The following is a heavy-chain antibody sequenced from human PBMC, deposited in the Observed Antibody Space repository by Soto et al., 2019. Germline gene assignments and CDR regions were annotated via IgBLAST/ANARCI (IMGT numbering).Heavy chain of an antibody. Sequence: QVQLVESGGGVVQPGRSLRLSCATSGFTFSDYGLHWVRQAPGKGLEWVAVISYDGTNIYYAGSVKGRFTISRDDAKNTLYLQMHSLSTEETAVYYCAKDQLTITGHWYFDVWGRGTLVTVSS. D-gene: IGHD5-12*01. V-gene: IGHV3-30*18. CDR3: AKDQLTITGHWYFDV. J-gene: IGHJ2*01. CDR1: GFTFSDYG. CDR2: ISYDGTNI.